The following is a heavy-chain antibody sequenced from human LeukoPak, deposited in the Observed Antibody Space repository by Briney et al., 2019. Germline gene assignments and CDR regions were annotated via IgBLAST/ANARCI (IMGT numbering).Heavy chain of an antibody. CDR3: ARRSFDWLLSGWFDP. D-gene: IGHD3-9*01. V-gene: IGHV1-8*01. J-gene: IGHJ5*02. Sequence: ASVKVSCKPSGYTFTSYDINWVRQATGQGLEWRGWMNPNSGNTGYAQKFQGRVTMTRNTSISTAYMELSSLRSEDTAVYYCARRSFDWLLSGWFDPWGQGTLVTVSS. CDR1: GYTFTSYD. CDR2: MNPNSGNT.